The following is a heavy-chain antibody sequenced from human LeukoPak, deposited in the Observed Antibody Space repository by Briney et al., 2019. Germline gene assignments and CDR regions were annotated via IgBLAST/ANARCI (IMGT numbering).Heavy chain of an antibody. D-gene: IGHD6-13*01. V-gene: IGHV4-30-4*08. CDR1: GGSISSGDYY. Sequence: SQTLCLTCTVSGGSISSGDYYWSWIRQPPGKGLEWIGYIYYSGSTYYNPSLKSRVTISVDTSKNQFSLKLSSVTAADTAVYYCARAGSSSWYYYWFDPWGQGTLVTVSS. CDR3: ARAGSSSWYYYWFDP. CDR2: IYYSGST. J-gene: IGHJ5*02.